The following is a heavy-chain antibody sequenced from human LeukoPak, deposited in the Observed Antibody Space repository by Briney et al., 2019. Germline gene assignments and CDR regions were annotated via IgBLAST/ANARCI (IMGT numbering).Heavy chain of an antibody. V-gene: IGHV1-24*01. CDR3: ATDGAGDYLNH. Sequence: ASVKVSCKVSGYIFTELSMHWVRQAPGQGLEWMGGFNPEDGETFYAQKFQGRVNMTEDTSTDTAYMELSSLSYDDAAVYYCATDGAGDYLNHWGQGTLVTVSS. J-gene: IGHJ4*02. D-gene: IGHD4-17*01. CDR2: FNPEDGET. CDR1: GYIFTELS.